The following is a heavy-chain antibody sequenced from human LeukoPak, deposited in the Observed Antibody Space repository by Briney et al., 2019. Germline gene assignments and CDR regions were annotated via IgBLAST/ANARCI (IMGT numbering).Heavy chain of an antibody. CDR3: ARGGLPIYYYYMDV. V-gene: IGHV4-39*07. CDR1: GGSISSSSYY. Sequence: SETLSLTCTVSGGSISSSSYYWGWIRQPPGKGLEWIGSIYYSGSTYYNPSLKSRVTISEDTSKNQFSLKLSSVTAADTAVYYCARGGLPIYYYYMDVWGKGTTVTISS. CDR2: IYYSGST. D-gene: IGHD3-16*01. J-gene: IGHJ6*03.